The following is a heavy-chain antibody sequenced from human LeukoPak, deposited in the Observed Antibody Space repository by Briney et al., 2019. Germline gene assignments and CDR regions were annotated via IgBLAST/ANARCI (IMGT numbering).Heavy chain of an antibody. J-gene: IGHJ4*02. V-gene: IGHV3-23*01. CDR1: GFTFSNYA. CDR3: VKGFVHPTYYFDY. CDR2: ITGSGDGT. Sequence: PGGSLRLSCAASGFTFSNYAMMWVRQAPGNRLEWISSITGSGDGTYYADSVRGRFTISRDNSENTLYLQVNSLRVEDTAVYFCVKGFVHPTYYFDYWGQGTLVTVSS. D-gene: IGHD3-10*01.